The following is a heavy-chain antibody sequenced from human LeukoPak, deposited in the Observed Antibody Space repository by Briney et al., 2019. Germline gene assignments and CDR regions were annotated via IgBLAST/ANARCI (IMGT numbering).Heavy chain of an antibody. CDR2: VSAYNGNA. Sequence: ASVRVSCQAAGYTFTSHFTSWVRQAPGQGLEWMGWVSAYNGNANYAQKFLGRVTMTTDTTTSTAYMELRSLRSDDTAVFYCARANYFSGMDVWGQGTPVTVSS. J-gene: IGHJ6*02. V-gene: IGHV1-18*04. CDR3: ARANYFSGMDV. CDR1: GYTFTSHF.